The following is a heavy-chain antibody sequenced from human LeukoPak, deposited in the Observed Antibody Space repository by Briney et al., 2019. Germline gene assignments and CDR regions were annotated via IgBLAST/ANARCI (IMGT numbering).Heavy chain of an antibody. CDR2: ISSSSSTI. V-gene: IGHV3-48*04. Sequence: GGSLRLSCAASGFTFSSYSMNWVRQAPGKGLEWVSYISSSSSTIYYADSVKGRFTISRDNAKNSLYLQMNTLSAEDTAVYYCARDPLGYYYGSGTHYFDFWGQATLVTVSS. CDR1: GFTFSSYS. D-gene: IGHD3-10*01. CDR3: ARDPLGYYYGSGTHYFDF. J-gene: IGHJ4*02.